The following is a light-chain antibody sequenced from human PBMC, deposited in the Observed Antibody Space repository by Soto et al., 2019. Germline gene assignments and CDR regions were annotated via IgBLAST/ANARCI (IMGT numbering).Light chain of an antibody. Sequence: QSVLTQPRSVSGSPGQSVTFSCTGTSSNLGNYNSVSWYQQHPGKVPKLIIYDVSQRPSGVPDRFSGSKSGNTASLTISGLQAEDEADYYCCSHTGAFIVFGTGTRSPS. CDR2: DVS. CDR3: CSHTGAFIV. CDR1: SSNLGNYNS. J-gene: IGLJ1*01. V-gene: IGLV2-11*01.